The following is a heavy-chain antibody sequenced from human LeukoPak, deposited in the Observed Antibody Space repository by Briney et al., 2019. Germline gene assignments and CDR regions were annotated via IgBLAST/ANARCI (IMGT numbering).Heavy chain of an antibody. CDR2: IYSGGST. CDR3: ARDYDSSGYQVY. J-gene: IGHJ4*02. D-gene: IGHD3-22*01. V-gene: IGHV3-66*01. CDR1: GFTVSNNY. Sequence: GGSLRLSCAASGFTVSNNYMSLVRQAPGKGLEWVSVIYSGGSTYYADSVKGRFTISRDNSKNTLYLQMNSLRVEDTAVYYCARDYDSSGYQVYWGQGTLVTVSS.